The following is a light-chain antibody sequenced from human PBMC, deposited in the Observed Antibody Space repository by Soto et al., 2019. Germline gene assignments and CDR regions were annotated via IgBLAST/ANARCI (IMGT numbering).Light chain of an antibody. CDR1: SSDVGGYNY. CDR2: EVS. Sequence: QSALTQPASVSGSPGQSITISCTGTSSDVGGYNYVSWYQQHPGKAPKLMIYEVSNRPSGVSKRFSGSKSGNTASLTTSGLQAEDEADYYCSSYTSSSTLVFGGGTKPPS. CDR3: SSYTSSSTLV. J-gene: IGLJ2*01. V-gene: IGLV2-14*01.